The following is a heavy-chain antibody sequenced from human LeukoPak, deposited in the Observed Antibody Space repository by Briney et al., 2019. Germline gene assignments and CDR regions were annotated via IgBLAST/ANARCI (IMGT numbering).Heavy chain of an antibody. D-gene: IGHD3-22*01. CDR3: ARDLSPYYYDSSGYTAPGHWYFDL. CDR2: INPSGDST. V-gene: IGHV1-46*01. J-gene: IGHJ2*01. Sequence: GASVKVSCKASGYTFTSYYMHWVRQAPGQGLEWMGIINPSGDSTSYAQKFQGRVTMTRDMSTSTVYMELSSLRSEDTAVYYCARDLSPYYYDSSGYTAPGHWYFDLWGRGTLVTVSS. CDR1: GYTFTSYY.